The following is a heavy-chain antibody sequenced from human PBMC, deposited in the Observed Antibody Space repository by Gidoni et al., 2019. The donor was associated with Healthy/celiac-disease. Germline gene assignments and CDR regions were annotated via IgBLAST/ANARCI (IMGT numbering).Heavy chain of an antibody. Sequence: EVQLVESGGGLVQPGGSLRLSCAASGFTFRSYEMNWVRQAPGKGLEWVSYISSSGSTIYYADAVKGRFTISRDNAKNSLYLQMNSLRAEDTAVYYCAPHEGDDYGDLLNNYWGQGTLVTVSS. J-gene: IGHJ4*02. D-gene: IGHD4-17*01. CDR1: GFTFRSYE. CDR2: ISSSGSTI. V-gene: IGHV3-48*03. CDR3: APHEGDDYGDLLNNY.